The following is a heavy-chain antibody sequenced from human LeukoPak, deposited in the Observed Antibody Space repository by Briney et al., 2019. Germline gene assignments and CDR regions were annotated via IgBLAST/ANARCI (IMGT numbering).Heavy chain of an antibody. CDR2: ISYDGSQK. J-gene: IGHJ4*02. CDR1: GFTFSSYA. CDR3: ASLLIPDIDY. D-gene: IGHD3-16*01. Sequence: GGSLRLSCAASGFTFSSYAMHWVRQAPGKGLQWVAVISYDGSQKYYAVSVKGRFTIFRDNLKNTLYLQMNMIRAEDTAVYYCASLLIPDIDYWGQGTLVTVSS. V-gene: IGHV3-30-3*01.